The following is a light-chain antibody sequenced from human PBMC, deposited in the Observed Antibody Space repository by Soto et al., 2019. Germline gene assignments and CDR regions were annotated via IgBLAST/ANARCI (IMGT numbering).Light chain of an antibody. V-gene: IGLV2-18*01. Sequence: QSALTQPPSVSGSPGQSVTISCTGTISDVGSYHRVSWYQQSPATAPKVLIYDVSNRPSGVPDRFSGSRSGKTASLTISGLQADDEADYCCSLYTRSSPYVFGPGTKVTVL. CDR3: SLYTRSSPYV. J-gene: IGLJ1*01. CDR2: DVS. CDR1: ISDVGSYHR.